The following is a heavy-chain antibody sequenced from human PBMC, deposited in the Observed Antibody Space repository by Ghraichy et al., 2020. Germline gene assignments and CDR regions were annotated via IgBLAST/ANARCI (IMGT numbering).Heavy chain of an antibody. CDR3: ARAPSGGTAAGARYYYYMDV. Sequence: SQTLSLTCTVSGGSISNYYWSWIRQPPGKGLEWIGYIYYSGSTNYNPSLKSRVTISVETSKNQFSLKRSPVTAADTACYYCARAPSGGTAAGARYYYYMDVWGQGTTVTVSS. CDR1: GGSISNYY. CDR2: IYYSGST. V-gene: IGHV4-59*01. J-gene: IGHJ6*03. D-gene: IGHD6-13*01.